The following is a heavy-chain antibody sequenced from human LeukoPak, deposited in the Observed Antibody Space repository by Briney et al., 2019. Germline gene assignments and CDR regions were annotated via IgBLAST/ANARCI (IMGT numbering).Heavy chain of an antibody. Sequence: GGSLRLSCAASGFSFSTYWMHWVRQAPGEGLLWVSRINGDGSTTNYADSVKGRFTISRDNAKNTLYLQMDSLRAEDTAVYYCTRRVDATRWYDPWGQGTLVAVSS. CDR1: GFSFSTYW. J-gene: IGHJ5*02. V-gene: IGHV3-74*01. CDR2: INGDGSTT. D-gene: IGHD2-15*01. CDR3: TRRVDATRWYDP.